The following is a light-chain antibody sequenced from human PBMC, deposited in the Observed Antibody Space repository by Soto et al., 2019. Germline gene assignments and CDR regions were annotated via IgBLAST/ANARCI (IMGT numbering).Light chain of an antibody. J-gene: IGKJ2*01. CDR2: GAS. CDR1: QSVSSSY. V-gene: IGKV3-20*01. CDR3: QQYCISPYP. Sequence: EIVLTQSPGTLSLSPGERATLSCRASQSVSSSYLAWYQQTPGQAPRLLIYGASSRATGIPDRFSGSWSGTDFNLTISSLEPADFAVYCCQQYCISPYPFGHGTKREIK.